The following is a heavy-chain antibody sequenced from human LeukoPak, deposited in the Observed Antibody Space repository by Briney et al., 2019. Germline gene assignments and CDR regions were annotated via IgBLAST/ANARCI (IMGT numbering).Heavy chain of an antibody. CDR2: MYNSGSH. J-gene: IGHJ1*01. CDR3: ARSSYSGTYAGGY. CDR1: GGSVSSYY. Sequence: PSETLCLTCSVSGGSVSSYYWSWIRQPPGKGLEWIGYMYNSGSHYYNPSLKSRVTISLDTSENQFSLKLTSVTAADTAVYYCARSSYSGTYAGGYWGQGLLVTVSS. D-gene: IGHD1-26*01. V-gene: IGHV4-59*02.